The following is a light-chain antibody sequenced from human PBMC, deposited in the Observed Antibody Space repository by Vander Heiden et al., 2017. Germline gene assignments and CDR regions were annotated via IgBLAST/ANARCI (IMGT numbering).Light chain of an antibody. CDR3: QQSFTSPRT. J-gene: IGKJ3*01. CDR1: ENVFQY. CDR2: DAS. V-gene: IGKV1-39*01. Sequence: DIQMTQSPSPLSASVGDTISITCRTSENVFQYLHWYQQRPGRPPKLLIYDASTLQSGVPTRFSGGGSGTECTLTVTGLQPEDFATYYCQQSFTSPRTFGPGTKVDV.